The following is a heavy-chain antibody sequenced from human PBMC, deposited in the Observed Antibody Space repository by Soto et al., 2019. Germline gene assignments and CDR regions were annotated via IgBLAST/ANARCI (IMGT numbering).Heavy chain of an antibody. Sequence: LILSYVASGFTVSGYCMSWVRQAPGKGLEWVSGFRSGGDDGTTYYADSVKGRFTISRDNSKNTLFLQMNSLRAEDTAIYYCAKNVNFGPGRQYFDYCGQATLVTGFS. J-gene: IGHJ4*02. D-gene: IGHD3-10*01. CDR1: GFTVSGYC. CDR2: FRSGGDDGTT. V-gene: IGHV3-23*01. CDR3: AKNVNFGPGRQYFDY.